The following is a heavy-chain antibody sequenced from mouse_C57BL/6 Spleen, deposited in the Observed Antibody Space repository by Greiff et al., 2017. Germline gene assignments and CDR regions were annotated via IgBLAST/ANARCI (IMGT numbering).Heavy chain of an antibody. CDR3: ARDQGYYDYDWYFDV. J-gene: IGHJ1*03. V-gene: IGHV3-6*01. CDR2: ISYDGSN. D-gene: IGHD2-4*01. Sequence: ESGPGLVKPSQSLSLTCSVTGYSITSGYYWNWIRQFPGNKLEWMGYISYDGSNNYNPSLKNRISITRDTSKNQFFLKLNSVTTEDTATYYCARDQGYYDYDWYFDVWGTGTTVTVSS. CDR1: GYSITSGYY.